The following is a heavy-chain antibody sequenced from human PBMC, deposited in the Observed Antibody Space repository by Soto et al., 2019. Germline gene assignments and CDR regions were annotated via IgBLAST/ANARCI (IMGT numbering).Heavy chain of an antibody. J-gene: IGHJ5*02. Sequence: SETLSLTCTVSGGSISSYYWSWIRQPAGKGLEWIGRIYTSGSTNYNPSLKSRVTMSVDTSKNQFSLKLSSVTAADTAVYYCARVPCSSTSCHNWFVPWGQGTLVTVSS. CDR2: IYTSGST. CDR3: ARVPCSSTSCHNWFVP. CDR1: GGSISSYY. D-gene: IGHD2-2*01. V-gene: IGHV4-4*07.